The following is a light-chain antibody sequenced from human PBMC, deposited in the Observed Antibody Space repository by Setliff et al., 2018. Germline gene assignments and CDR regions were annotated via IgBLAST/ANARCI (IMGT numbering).Light chain of an antibody. V-gene: IGLV2-14*03. J-gene: IGLJ1*01. CDR3: SSYEGSNNYV. CDR1: SSDVGSYDL. Sequence: QSALAQPASVSGSPGQSITISCSGTSSDVGSYDLVSWYQQHPGKAPKLIIYAVSDRPSGVSNRFSGSKSGNTASLTISGLQAEDEADYYCSSYEGSNNYVFGTGTKVTVL. CDR2: AVS.